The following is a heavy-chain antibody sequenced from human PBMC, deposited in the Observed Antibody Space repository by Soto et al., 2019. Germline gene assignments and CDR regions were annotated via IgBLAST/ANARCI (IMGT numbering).Heavy chain of an antibody. CDR1: GYTFPSYG. D-gene: IGHD2-2*02. Sequence: ASVKVSCKASGYTFPSYGISWGRQAPGKGLEWMGGISAYNGNTNYAQKLQGRVTMTTDTSTSTAYMELRSLRSDDTAVYYCARDSLYQLVYHDDAFDIWGQGTMVTVSS. CDR3: ARDSLYQLVYHDDAFDI. CDR2: ISAYNGNT. J-gene: IGHJ3*02. V-gene: IGHV1-18*01.